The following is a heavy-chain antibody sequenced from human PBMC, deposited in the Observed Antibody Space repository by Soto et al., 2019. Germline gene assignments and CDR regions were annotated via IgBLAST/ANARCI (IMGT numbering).Heavy chain of an antibody. V-gene: IGHV1-8*01. J-gene: IGHJ5*02. D-gene: IGHD2-2*01. CDR2: MHPNSGNA. CDR3: ATMPRALRKCFYS. Sequence: QVQLVQSGAEVKRPGASVRVSCKASGETLSTYDINWIRQASGQGREWMGWMHPNSGNAAHAQTLRGRVTTTWNISRKTADMELSSLTSEYTAFYYWATMPRALRKCFYSWGQGPLVTVSS. CDR1: GETLSTYD.